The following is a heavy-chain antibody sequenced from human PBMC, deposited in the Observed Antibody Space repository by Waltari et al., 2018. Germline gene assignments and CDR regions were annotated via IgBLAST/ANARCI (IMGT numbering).Heavy chain of an antibody. Sequence: EVQLLESGGGLVQPGGSLRLSCAASGFTFSSYAMSWVRQAPGKGLEWVSAISGRGSSTYYAGSVKGRFTISRDNAKNSLYLQMNSLRVEDTAVYYCARPGRQQRPGYWGQGSLVTVSS. CDR2: ISGRGSST. CDR3: ARPGRQQRPGY. J-gene: IGHJ4*02. V-gene: IGHV3-23*01. D-gene: IGHD6-25*01. CDR1: GFTFSSYA.